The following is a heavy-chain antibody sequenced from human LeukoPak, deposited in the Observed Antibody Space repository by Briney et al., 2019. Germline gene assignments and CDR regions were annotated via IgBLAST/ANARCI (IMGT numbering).Heavy chain of an antibody. J-gene: IGHJ4*02. CDR2: ISFSGDNT. CDR3: ARDSGGTFLFDS. V-gene: IGHV3-23*01. CDR1: GFTFSNYG. Sequence: GGSLRLSCAASGFTFSNYGLSWVRHAPGKGLEWVSTISFSGDNTHYADSVKGRFTISRDNFKNTVYLQMSSLRAEDAAIYYCARDSGGTFLFDSWGQGTLVTVAS. D-gene: IGHD1-26*01.